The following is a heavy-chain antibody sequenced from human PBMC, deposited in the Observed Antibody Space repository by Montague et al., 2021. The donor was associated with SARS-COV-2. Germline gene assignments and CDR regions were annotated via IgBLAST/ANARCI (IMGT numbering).Heavy chain of an antibody. CDR1: GGSIRSYY. Sequence: SETLSLTCEVSGGSIRSYYWSWIRQPPGKGLEWIGYVHYTGSTNYNPSLKTRVTLSLDTPKNHFSLRLNSVTAADTAVYYCARARDICFNGNCVDYFDLWGLGALVSVSS. CDR3: ARARDICFNGNCVDYFDL. CDR2: VHYTGST. V-gene: IGHV4-59*01. J-gene: IGHJ4*02. D-gene: IGHD1-1*01.